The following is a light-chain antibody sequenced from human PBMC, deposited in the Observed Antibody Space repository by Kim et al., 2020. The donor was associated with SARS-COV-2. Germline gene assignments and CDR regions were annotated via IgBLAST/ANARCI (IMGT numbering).Light chain of an antibody. CDR1: ESVGRF. CDR3: QQHGQWPLT. J-gene: IGKJ4*01. CDR2: GAS. V-gene: IGKV3-15*01. Sequence: VCPGDSATLSCRASESVGRFLAWYQQKPGQAPRLLIYGASTRATGIPARFSGSGSGTDFTVTISSLQSEDVAVYYCQQHGQWPLTFGGGTKVDIK.